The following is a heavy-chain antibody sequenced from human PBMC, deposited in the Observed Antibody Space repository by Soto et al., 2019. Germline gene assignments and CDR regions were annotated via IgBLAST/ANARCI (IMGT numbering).Heavy chain of an antibody. CDR3: ATEYDYHASGPT. CDR1: GGSISSYY. Sequence: SDTLSLTCTVSGGSISSYYWSWIRQPPGKGLEWIGYIHYSGSTSYNPSLKSRVTMLIDTSKNQFSLKLSSVTAADTAVYYCATEYDYHASGPTWGQGTPVTGS. J-gene: IGHJ5*02. V-gene: IGHV4-59*01. D-gene: IGHD3-22*01. CDR2: IHYSGST.